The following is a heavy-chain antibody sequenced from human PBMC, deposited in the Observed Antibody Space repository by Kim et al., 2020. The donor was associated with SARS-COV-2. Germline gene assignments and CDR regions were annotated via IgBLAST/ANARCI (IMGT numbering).Heavy chain of an antibody. J-gene: IGHJ6*02. CDR1: GGSISSGGYY. CDR3: ARGAEISSSWYGGLYYYGMDV. CDR2: IYYSGST. Sequence: SETLSLTCTVSGGSISSGGYYWSWIRQHPGKGLEWIGYIYYSGSTYYNPSLKSRVTISVDTSKNQFSLKLRSVTAADTAGYYCARGAEISSSWYGGLYYYGMDVWGQGTTVTVSS. V-gene: IGHV4-31*03. D-gene: IGHD6-13*01.